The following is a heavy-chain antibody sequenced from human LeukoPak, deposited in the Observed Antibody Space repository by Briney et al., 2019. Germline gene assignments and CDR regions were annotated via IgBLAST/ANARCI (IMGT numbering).Heavy chain of an antibody. J-gene: IGHJ3*02. CDR3: ARSEMDTIRGAFDI. V-gene: IGHV1-69*04. D-gene: IGHD5-24*01. Sequence: SVKVSCKASGGTFSSYAISWVRQAPGQGLEWMGRIIPILGIANYALKFQGRVTITADKSTSTAYMELSSLRSEDTAVYYCARSEMDTIRGAFDIWGQGTVVTVSS. CDR1: GGTFSSYA. CDR2: IIPILGIA.